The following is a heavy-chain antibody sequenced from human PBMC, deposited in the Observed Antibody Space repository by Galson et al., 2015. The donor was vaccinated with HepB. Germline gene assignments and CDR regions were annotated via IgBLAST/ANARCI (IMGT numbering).Heavy chain of an antibody. CDR2: ISAYNGNT. J-gene: IGHJ5*02. CDR1: GYTFTGYN. Sequence: SVKVSCKASGYTFTGYNIFWVRQAPGQGLEYMGWISAYNGNTNYAQKFQGRVTMTTDTYTTTAYLELRSLGSDDTAVYYCARGRYYYGSGSFYWFDPWGQGTLVTASS. D-gene: IGHD3-10*01. CDR3: ARGRYYYGSGSFYWFDP. V-gene: IGHV1-18*04.